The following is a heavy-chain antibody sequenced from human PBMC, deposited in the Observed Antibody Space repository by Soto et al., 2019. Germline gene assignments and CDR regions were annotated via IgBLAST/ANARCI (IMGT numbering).Heavy chain of an antibody. D-gene: IGHD5-18*01. V-gene: IGHV4-39*01. CDR1: GGSISSSSYY. CDR3: ARQGIRGYSYAVDY. Sequence: PSETLSLTCTVSGGSISSSSYYWGWIRQPPGKGLEWIGSIYYSGSTYYNPSLKSRVTISVDTSKNQFSLKLSSVTAADTAVYYCARQGIRGYSYAVDYWGQGTLVTVSS. J-gene: IGHJ4*02. CDR2: IYYSGST.